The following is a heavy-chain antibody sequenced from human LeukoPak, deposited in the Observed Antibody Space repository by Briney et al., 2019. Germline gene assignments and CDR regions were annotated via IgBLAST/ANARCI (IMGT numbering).Heavy chain of an antibody. Sequence: GGSLRLSCAASGFTFSNYWMHWVRQAPGKGLVWVSRINSDGSTTNYADSVKGRFTISRDNAKNTLYLQMNSLRAEDTAMYYCARHAVAVDCWGQGTLLTVSS. CDR3: ARHAVAVDC. CDR2: INSDGSTT. CDR1: GFTFSNYW. J-gene: IGHJ4*02. D-gene: IGHD6-19*01. V-gene: IGHV3-74*01.